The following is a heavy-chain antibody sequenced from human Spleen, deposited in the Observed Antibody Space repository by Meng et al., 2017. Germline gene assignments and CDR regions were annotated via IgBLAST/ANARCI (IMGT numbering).Heavy chain of an antibody. CDR2: INLSGRT. CDR3: ARGMSYSDAAGAY. CDR1: GGSSSRYY. V-gene: IGHV4-34*01. Sequence: QGQLQQWGAGLLEPSETLSLTCGVDGGSSSRYYVSWIRQPPGKGLEWIGEINLSGRTNYNPSLRSRLTLSVDTSQNHFSLKLTSVTAADTAVYYCARGMSYSDAAGAYWGQGTLVTVSS. J-gene: IGHJ4*02. D-gene: IGHD3-22*01.